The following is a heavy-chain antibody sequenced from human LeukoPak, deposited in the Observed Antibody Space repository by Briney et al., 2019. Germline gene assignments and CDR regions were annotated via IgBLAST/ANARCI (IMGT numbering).Heavy chain of an antibody. CDR1: GFAFSSYA. D-gene: IGHD6-19*01. CDR2: ISGSGDSR. J-gene: IGHJ4*02. CDR3: AKEPYGIAVAGEDYFDY. Sequence: GGSLRLSCTASGFAFSSYAMSWVRQAPGQGLQWVSAISGSGDSRYYADSVKGRFTVSRDNSKTTLFLQMSSLRAEDTAVYYCAKEPYGIAVAGEDYFDYWGQGTLVTVSS. V-gene: IGHV3-23*01.